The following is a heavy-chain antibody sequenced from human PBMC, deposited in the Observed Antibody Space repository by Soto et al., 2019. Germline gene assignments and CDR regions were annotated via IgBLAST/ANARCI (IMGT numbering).Heavy chain of an antibody. D-gene: IGHD5-18*01. J-gene: IGHJ4*02. CDR1: GGSISSSSYY. Sequence: PSETLSLTCTVSGGSISSSSYYWGWIRQPPGKGLEWIGSIYYSGSTYYNPSLKSRVTISVDTSKNQFSLKLSSVTAADTAVYYCARHRGYSYYLFDYWGQGTLVTVSS. CDR3: ARHRGYSYYLFDY. V-gene: IGHV4-39*01. CDR2: IYYSGST.